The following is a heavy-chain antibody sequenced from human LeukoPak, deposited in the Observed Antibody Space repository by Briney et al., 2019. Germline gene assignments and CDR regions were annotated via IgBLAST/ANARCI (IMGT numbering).Heavy chain of an antibody. CDR1: GESFSGYY. V-gene: IGHV4-34*01. CDR3: ARRRFYDLLSAYYFDS. Sequence: MPSETLSLTCAVYGESFSGYYWSWIRQPPGKGLEWIGEINHSGSTNYNPSLKSRVTISVDTSKNQFSLNLASVTAADTAVYYCARRRFYDLLSAYYFDSWGQGTLVTVSS. J-gene: IGHJ4*02. CDR2: INHSGST. D-gene: IGHD3-3*01.